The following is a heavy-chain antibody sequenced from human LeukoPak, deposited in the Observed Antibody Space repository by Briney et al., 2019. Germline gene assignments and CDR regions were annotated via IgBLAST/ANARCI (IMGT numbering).Heavy chain of an antibody. CDR1: GYTFTTCY. V-gene: IGHV1-46*01. CDR3: ARRGHYDSSERPGDY. Sequence: ASVKVSCKASGYTFTTCYVHWVRQAPGQGLEWMGIINPSGGSTTYAQKFRGRLTMTRDMPTSTVYMELSSLRSEDTAVYYCARRGHYDSSERPGDYWGQGTLVTVSS. CDR2: INPSGGST. J-gene: IGHJ4*02. D-gene: IGHD3-22*01.